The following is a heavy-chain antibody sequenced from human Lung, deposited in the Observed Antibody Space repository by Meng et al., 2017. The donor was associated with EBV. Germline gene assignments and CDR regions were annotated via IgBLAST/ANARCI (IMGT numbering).Heavy chain of an antibody. Sequence: QLQLQESGSGLVKPSQTLSLTCAVSGGSISSGGYSWSWIRQPPGKGLEWIGYIYHSGSTYYNPSLKSRVIISVDTSKNQFSLKLSSVTAADTAVYYCASSSGWYDEYYFDYWGQGTLVTVSS. CDR3: ASSSGWYDEYYFDY. J-gene: IGHJ4*02. CDR2: IYHSGST. V-gene: IGHV4-30-2*01. CDR1: GGSISSGGYS. D-gene: IGHD6-19*01.